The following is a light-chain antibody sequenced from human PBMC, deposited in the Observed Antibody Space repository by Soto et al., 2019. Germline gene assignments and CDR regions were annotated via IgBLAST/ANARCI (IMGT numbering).Light chain of an antibody. V-gene: IGKV1-5*03. CDR2: QAS. CDR1: QSISRQ. J-gene: IGKJ1*01. Sequence: DIQMTQSPSTLSASVGDRVSITCRASQSISRQLAWYQQKPGKAPNLLIYQASNLETGVPSRFTGSGSGTEFPLTISSLQHDDLATYYCRQYQSYWTFGQGTKVEV. CDR3: RQYQSYWT.